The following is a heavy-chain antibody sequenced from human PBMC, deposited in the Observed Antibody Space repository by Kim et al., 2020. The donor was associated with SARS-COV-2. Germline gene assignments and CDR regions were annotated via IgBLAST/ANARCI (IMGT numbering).Heavy chain of an antibody. Sequence: RGSLRLSCAASGFTFSSYSMNWVRQAPGKGLEWVSSISSSSSYIYYADSVKGRFTISRDSAKNSLYLQMNSLRAEDTAVYYCARNLHVWGIMSYYYGMDGWGQGTTVTVSS. CDR3: ARNLHVWGIMSYYYGMDG. CDR2: ISSSSSYI. J-gene: IGHJ6*02. V-gene: IGHV3-21*01. CDR1: GFTFSSYS. D-gene: IGHD3-10*02.